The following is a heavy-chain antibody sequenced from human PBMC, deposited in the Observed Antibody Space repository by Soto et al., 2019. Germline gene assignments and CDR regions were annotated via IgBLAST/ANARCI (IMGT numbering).Heavy chain of an antibody. Sequence: QVQLQESGPGLVRPSGTLSLTCAVSGDSINSNYCWTWVRQPPGKGLEWIAEIYYSGGTSYNPSLKSRVTISMDKPKNQSSLNLTSVTAADTAMYYCARDTGWGLGYWGQGTLVTVSS. CDR3: ARDTGWGLGY. CDR1: GDSINSNYC. J-gene: IGHJ4*02. D-gene: IGHD6-19*01. V-gene: IGHV4-4*02. CDR2: IYYSGGT.